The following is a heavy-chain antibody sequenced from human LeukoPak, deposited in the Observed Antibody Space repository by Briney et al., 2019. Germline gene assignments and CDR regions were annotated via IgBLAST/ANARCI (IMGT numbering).Heavy chain of an antibody. CDR1: GFTSDDYA. V-gene: IGHV3-9*02. CDR2: ITWNSGSI. J-gene: IGHJ4*02. CDR3: AKKGTAATLDY. D-gene: IGHD2-15*01. Sequence: PGGSLRLSCAASGFTSDDYAKHWVRQAPAKGLEWVSGITWNSGSIGYADSVKGRFTISRDNAKNSLYLQMNRLRAEDMALYYCAKKGTAATLDYWGQGTLVTVSS.